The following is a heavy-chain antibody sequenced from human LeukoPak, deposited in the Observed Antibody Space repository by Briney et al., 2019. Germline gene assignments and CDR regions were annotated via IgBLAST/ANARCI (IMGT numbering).Heavy chain of an antibody. D-gene: IGHD5-24*01. Sequence: GGSLRLSCAASGFTFSSYSMNWVRQAPGKGLEWVSSISSSSSYIYYADSVKGRFTISRDNAKNSLYLQMNSLRAEDTAVYYCARRSRDGWYFDYWGQGTLVTVSS. J-gene: IGHJ4*02. CDR2: ISSSSSYI. CDR3: ARRSRDGWYFDY. V-gene: IGHV3-21*01. CDR1: GFTFSSYS.